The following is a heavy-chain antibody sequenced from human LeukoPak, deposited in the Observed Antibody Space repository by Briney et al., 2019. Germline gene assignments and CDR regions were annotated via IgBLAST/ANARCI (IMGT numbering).Heavy chain of an antibody. CDR1: GYSFTSYW. D-gene: IGHD2-15*01. CDR3: ARHVQYCSGGSCSYYMDV. J-gene: IGHJ6*03. CDR2: IYPGDSDT. Sequence: GESLKISCKGSGYSFTSYWIGWVRQMPGKGLEWMGIIYPGDSDTTYSPSFQGQVTISADKSISTAYLQWSSLKASDTAMYYCARHVQYCSGGSCSYYMDVWGKGTTVIISS. V-gene: IGHV5-51*01.